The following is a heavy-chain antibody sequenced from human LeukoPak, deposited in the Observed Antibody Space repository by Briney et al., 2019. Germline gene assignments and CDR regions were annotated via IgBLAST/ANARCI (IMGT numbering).Heavy chain of an antibody. CDR1: GGSISSYY. Sequence: SETLSLTCTVSGGSISSYYWSWIRQPPGKGLGWIAYISDIGSINYNPSLKSRVTISLDTSKNQFPLKLSSVTAADTAVYYCAGHHPRNTVDFWGQGTLVTVSS. CDR2: ISDIGSI. J-gene: IGHJ4*02. D-gene: IGHD2/OR15-2a*01. CDR3: AGHHPRNTVDF. V-gene: IGHV4-59*08.